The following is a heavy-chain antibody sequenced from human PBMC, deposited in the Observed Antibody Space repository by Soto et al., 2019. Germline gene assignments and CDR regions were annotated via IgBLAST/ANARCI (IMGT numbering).Heavy chain of an antibody. CDR1: GGSISRGGYY. CDR2: IYYSGST. D-gene: IGHD3-10*01. V-gene: IGHV4-31*03. J-gene: IGHJ6*02. Sequence: SETLSLTCSVSGGSISRGGYYWSWIRQHPGKGLEWIGYIYYSGSTYYNPSLKSRVTISVDTSKNQFSLKLSSVTAADTAVYYCAPETMIRGIMDVWGQATSVT. CDR3: APETMIRGIMDV.